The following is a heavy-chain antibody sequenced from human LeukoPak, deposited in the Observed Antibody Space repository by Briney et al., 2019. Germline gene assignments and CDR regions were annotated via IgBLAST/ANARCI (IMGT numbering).Heavy chain of an antibody. J-gene: IGHJ4*02. CDR3: ARDFSAPRAQQWLAPFDY. CDR2: ISFDGSQK. CDR1: GFTFSNYG. V-gene: IGHV3-33*01. D-gene: IGHD6-19*01. Sequence: GGSLRLSCAASGFTFSNYGMHWVRQAPGKGLEWVALISFDGSQKYYADSVKGRFTISRDNSKSTVYLQMNSLRAEDTAVYYCARDFSAPRAQQWLAPFDYWGQGTLVTVSS.